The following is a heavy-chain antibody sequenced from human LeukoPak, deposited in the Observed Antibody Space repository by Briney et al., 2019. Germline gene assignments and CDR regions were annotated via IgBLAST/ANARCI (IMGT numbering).Heavy chain of an antibody. J-gene: IGHJ4*02. CDR2: IWYDGSNK. Sequence: PGGSLRLSCAASGFTFSSYGMHWVRQAPGKGLEWVAVIWYDGSNKYYADSVKGRFTISRDNAKNSLYLQMNSLRAEDTAVYYCARDSKGDYPDYWGQGTLVTVSS. V-gene: IGHV3-33*01. CDR3: ARDSKGDYPDY. CDR1: GFTFSSYG.